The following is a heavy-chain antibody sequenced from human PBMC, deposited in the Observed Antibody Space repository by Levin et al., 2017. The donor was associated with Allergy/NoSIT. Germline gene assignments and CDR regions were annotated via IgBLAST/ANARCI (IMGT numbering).Heavy chain of an antibody. CDR3: AGPTATIRFRY. D-gene: IGHD4-17*01. Sequence: SQTLSLTCTVSGGSISSTNYYWGWIRQPPGKGLEWIGSIYNSGDTYYNPSLKSRVTISVDTSKNQFSLKLRFVTAADTAVYYCAGPTATIRFRYWGQGTLVTVSS. CDR2: IYNSGDT. V-gene: IGHV4-39*01. CDR1: GGSISSTNYY. J-gene: IGHJ4*02.